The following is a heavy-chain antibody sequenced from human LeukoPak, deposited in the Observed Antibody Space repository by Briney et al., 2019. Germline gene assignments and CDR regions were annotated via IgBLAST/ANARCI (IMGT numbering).Heavy chain of an antibody. CDR1: GSTFSSHA. V-gene: IGHV3-23*01. CDR2: ISGDGGIT. Sequence: GGSLGLSCAASGSTFSSHAMSGVRQAPGKGLEWVSIISGDGGITYYADSVKGRFTISRDNSKNTLYLQMNSLRAEDTAVYYCGKDLLSGSSAWYLTPFDYWGQGTLVTVSS. J-gene: IGHJ4*02. CDR3: GKDLLSGSSAWYLTPFDY. D-gene: IGHD6-19*01.